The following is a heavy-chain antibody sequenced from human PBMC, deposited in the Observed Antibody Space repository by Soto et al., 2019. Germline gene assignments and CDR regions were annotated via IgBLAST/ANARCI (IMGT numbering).Heavy chain of an antibody. CDR3: ASSVLVTSTMNYFDL. Sequence: GQSLKISCQASGYSFSNFWIAWVRQMPGEGLEWLGIIYPDDSDTRYSPSFLGQVTISADKSIKTTYLQWSSLKASDTAIYFCASSVLVTSTMNYFDLWGQGALVTVSS. D-gene: IGHD2-8*02. V-gene: IGHV5-51*01. J-gene: IGHJ4*02. CDR1: GYSFSNFW. CDR2: IYPDDSDT.